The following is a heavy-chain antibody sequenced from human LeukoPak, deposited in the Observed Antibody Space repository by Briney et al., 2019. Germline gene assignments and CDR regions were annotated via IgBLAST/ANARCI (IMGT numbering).Heavy chain of an antibody. J-gene: IGHJ6*02. CDR1: GYTFTSYD. CDR2: MNPNSGNT. D-gene: IGHD2-2*01. CDR3: ARVNGAAAWPYYYYYYGMDV. Sequence: ASVKVSCKASGYTFTSYDINWVRQATGQGLEWMGWMNPNSGNTGYAQKFQGRVTMTRNTSISTAYMELSSLRSEDTAVYYCARVNGAAAWPYYYYYYGMDVWGQGTTVTVSS. V-gene: IGHV1-8*01.